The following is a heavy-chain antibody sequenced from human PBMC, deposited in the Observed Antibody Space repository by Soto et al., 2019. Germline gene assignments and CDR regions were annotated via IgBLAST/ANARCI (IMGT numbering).Heavy chain of an antibody. CDR1: GFTFSSYG. Sequence: QVQLVESGGGVVQPGRSLRLSCAASGFTFSSYGMHWVRQAPGKGLEWVAVISYDGSNKYYADSVKGRFTISRDNSKNTLYLQMNSLRAEDTAVYYCAKMGYNWNHVGSYYYYGMDVWGQGTTVTVSS. J-gene: IGHJ6*02. CDR2: ISYDGSNK. CDR3: AKMGYNWNHVGSYYYYGMDV. V-gene: IGHV3-30*18. D-gene: IGHD1-20*01.